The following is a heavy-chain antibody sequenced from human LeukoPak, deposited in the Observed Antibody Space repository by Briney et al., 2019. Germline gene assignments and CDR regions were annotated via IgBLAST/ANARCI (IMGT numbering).Heavy chain of an antibody. CDR1: GFAFSSYW. CDR3: ARADTVYYYDCSGYDFDY. J-gene: IGHJ4*02. V-gene: IGHV3-74*01. Sequence: PGGSLRLSXAASGFAFSSYWMPWGPQAPGKGLGWVSRITIARSSTSSAHSVKGRSPIPRAHPKNTLPLQMNSLRAENTHLYNCARADTVYYYDCSGYDFDYWGQRTLVTVSS. CDR2: ITIARSST. D-gene: IGHD3-22*01.